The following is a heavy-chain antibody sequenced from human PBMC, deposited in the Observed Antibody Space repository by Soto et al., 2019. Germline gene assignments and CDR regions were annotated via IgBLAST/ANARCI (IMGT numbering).Heavy chain of an antibody. Sequence: GSLRLSCAASGFTFSSDSMNWVRQAPGKGLEWVSSISSSSSYIYYADSVKGRFTISRDNAKNSLYLQMNSLRAEDTAVYYCARGRAPGTGDYWGQGTLVTVSS. CDR3: ARGRAPGTGDY. CDR2: ISSSSSYI. J-gene: IGHJ4*02. V-gene: IGHV3-21*01. CDR1: GFTFSSDS. D-gene: IGHD3-10*01.